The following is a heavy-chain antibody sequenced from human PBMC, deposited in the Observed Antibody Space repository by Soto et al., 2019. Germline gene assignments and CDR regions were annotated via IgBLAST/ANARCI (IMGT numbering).Heavy chain of an antibody. CDR1: GFTFSSYA. CDR2: IVGSGGNT. Sequence: GGSLRLSCAASGFTFSSYAMSWVRQAPGKGLEWVSAIVGSGGNTYSADSVRGRFTISRDNSKNTLYLQMNSLRAGDTAVYYCAKMASQYYSYSYMDVWGKGTTVTVSS. J-gene: IGHJ6*03. CDR3: AKMASQYYSYSYMDV. V-gene: IGHV3-23*01.